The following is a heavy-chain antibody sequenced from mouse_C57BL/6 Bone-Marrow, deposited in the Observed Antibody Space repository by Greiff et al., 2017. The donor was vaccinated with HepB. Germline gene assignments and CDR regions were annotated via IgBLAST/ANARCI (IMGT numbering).Heavy chain of an antibody. J-gene: IGHJ3*01. CDR2: IYPGSGST. Sequence: VQLQQSGAELVKPGASVKMSCKASGYTFTSYWITWVKQRPGQGLEWIGDIYPGSGSTNYNEKFKSKATLTVDTSSSTAYMQLSSLTSEDSAVYYCARYYYGSSPAWFAYWGQGTLVTVSA. D-gene: IGHD1-1*01. CDR3: ARYYYGSSPAWFAY. CDR1: GYTFTSYW. V-gene: IGHV1-55*01.